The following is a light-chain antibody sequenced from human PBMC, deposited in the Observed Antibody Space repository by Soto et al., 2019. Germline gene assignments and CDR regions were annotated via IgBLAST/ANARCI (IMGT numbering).Light chain of an antibody. Sequence: EIVLTQSPGTLSLSPGERATLSCRASQSVSSNYLAWYQRKPGQAPRLLIYGASSRATGIPDRFSGSGSGPEFTLTISRLEPEDFAVYYCQQYGSSPPNFGQGTRLEIK. CDR1: QSVSSNY. V-gene: IGKV3-20*01. CDR3: QQYGSSPPN. J-gene: IGKJ5*01. CDR2: GAS.